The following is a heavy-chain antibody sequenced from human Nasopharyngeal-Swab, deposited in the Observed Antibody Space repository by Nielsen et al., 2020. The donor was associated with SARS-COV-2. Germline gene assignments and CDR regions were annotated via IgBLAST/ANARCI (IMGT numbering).Heavy chain of an antibody. Sequence: ASVKVSCKTSGYTFSDYFLHWVREAPGQGLEWMGRLNPNTGVANYAQKFQGRVTMTRDTSLRTGYMELSSLRSDYTAVYYCARKKQLVLPFDYWGQGTLVTVSS. J-gene: IGHJ4*02. CDR1: GYTFSDYF. CDR3: ARKKQLVLPFDY. CDR2: LNPNTGVA. V-gene: IGHV1-2*06. D-gene: IGHD6-13*01.